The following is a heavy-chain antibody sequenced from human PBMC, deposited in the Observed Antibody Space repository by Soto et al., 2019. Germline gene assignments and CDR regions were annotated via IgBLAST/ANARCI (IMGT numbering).Heavy chain of an antibody. Sequence: GGSLRLSCAASGFTFSSYWMHWVRQAPGKGLVWVSRINSDGSSTSYADSVKGRFTISRDNAKNTLYLQMNSLRVEDTAVYYCARSGVTYYDFWSGYFTPRRYYGMDVWGQGTTVTVSS. D-gene: IGHD3-3*01. CDR3: ARSGVTYYDFWSGYFTPRRYYGMDV. J-gene: IGHJ6*02. V-gene: IGHV3-74*01. CDR2: INSDGSST. CDR1: GFTFSSYW.